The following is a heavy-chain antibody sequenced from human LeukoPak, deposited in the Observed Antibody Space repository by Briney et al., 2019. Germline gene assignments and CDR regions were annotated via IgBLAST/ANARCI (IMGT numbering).Heavy chain of an antibody. CDR1: GFTFSSYS. Sequence: GGSLRLSSAASGFTFSSYSMNWVRQAPGKGLEWVSSISSSSSYIYYADSVKGRFTISRDNAKNSLYLQMNSLRAEDTAVYYCARGEADFWSGYYTGDWGQGTLVTVSS. J-gene: IGHJ4*02. V-gene: IGHV3-21*01. CDR2: ISSSSSYI. CDR3: ARGEADFWSGYYTGD. D-gene: IGHD3-3*01.